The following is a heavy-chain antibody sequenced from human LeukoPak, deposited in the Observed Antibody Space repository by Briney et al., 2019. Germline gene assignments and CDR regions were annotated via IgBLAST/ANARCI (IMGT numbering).Heavy chain of an antibody. Sequence: GGSLRLSCAASGFTFSSYGMHWVRQAPGKGLEWVAVIWYDGSNKYYADSVKGRFTISRDNSKNPLYLQMNSLRAEDTAVYYCARELRVAGRVGYYYYGMDVWGQGTTVTVSS. CDR1: GFTFSSYG. CDR2: IWYDGSNK. D-gene: IGHD6-19*01. CDR3: ARELRVAGRVGYYYYGMDV. J-gene: IGHJ6*02. V-gene: IGHV3-33*01.